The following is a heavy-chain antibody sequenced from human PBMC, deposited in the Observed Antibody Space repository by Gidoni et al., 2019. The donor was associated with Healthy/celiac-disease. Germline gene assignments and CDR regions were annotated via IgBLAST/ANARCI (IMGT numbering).Heavy chain of an antibody. V-gene: IGHV3-9*01. D-gene: IGHD3-10*01. CDR2: ISWNSGSI. Sequence: EVQLVESGGGLVQPGRSLRLSCAASGFTFDDYAMPWVRQAPGKGLEWVSGISWNSGSIGYADSVKGRFTISRDNAKNSLYLQMNSLRAEDTALYYCAKDISYGSGSYYVGGEVAPGMDVWGQGTTVTVSS. CDR3: AKDISYGSGSYYVGGEVAPGMDV. CDR1: GFTFDDYA. J-gene: IGHJ6*02.